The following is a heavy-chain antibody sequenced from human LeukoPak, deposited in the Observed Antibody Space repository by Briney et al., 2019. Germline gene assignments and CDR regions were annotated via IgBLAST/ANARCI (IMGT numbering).Heavy chain of an antibody. Sequence: GGSLRLSCAASGFSVSNYYMSWVRQAPGKGLEWVSAISDGGTKTSYAGSVKGRFTISRDNSRNTLYLQMNSLRAEDTAIYYCAYGPRRYGGTFTSFDYWGQGTLVTVS. D-gene: IGHD1-26*01. CDR2: ISDGGTKT. J-gene: IGHJ4*02. CDR1: GFSVSNYY. V-gene: IGHV3-23*01. CDR3: AYGPRRYGGTFTSFDY.